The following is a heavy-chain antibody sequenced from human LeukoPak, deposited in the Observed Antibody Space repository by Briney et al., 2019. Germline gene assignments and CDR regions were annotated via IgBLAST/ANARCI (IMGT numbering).Heavy chain of an antibody. CDR2: ISGSGGST. CDR3: AKAPVTSCRGAYCYPFDS. V-gene: IGHV3-23*01. Sequence: GGSLRLSCAASGFTFSSNYMSWVRQAPGKGLEWVSAISGSGGSTYCADSVKGRFTISRDNSKNTLYLQMNSLRAEDAAVYFCAKAPVTSCRGAYCYPFDSWGQGTLVTVSS. CDR1: GFTFSSNY. J-gene: IGHJ4*02. D-gene: IGHD2-21*01.